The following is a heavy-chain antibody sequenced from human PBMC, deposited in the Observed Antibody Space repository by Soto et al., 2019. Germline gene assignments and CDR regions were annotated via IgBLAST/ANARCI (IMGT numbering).Heavy chain of an antibody. V-gene: IGHV1-58*01. Sequence: ASVKVSCKASGFTFTSSAVQWVRQARGQHLEWIGWIVVGSGNTNYAQKFQERVTITRDMSTSTAYMELSSLRSEDTAVYYCAAGAYSGSYYYYYGMDVWGQGTTVTVSS. D-gene: IGHD1-26*01. CDR2: IVVGSGNT. CDR3: AAGAYSGSYYYYYGMDV. CDR1: GFTFTSSA. J-gene: IGHJ6*02.